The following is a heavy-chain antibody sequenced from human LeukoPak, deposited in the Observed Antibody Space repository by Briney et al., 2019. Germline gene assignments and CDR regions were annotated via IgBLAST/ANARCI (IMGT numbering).Heavy chain of an antibody. CDR2: IHYSGST. CDR3: ARVSGATITTYYGMDV. V-gene: IGHV4-59*01. CDR1: GGSFSSYY. D-gene: IGHD5-12*01. Sequence: SETLSLTCTVSGGSFSSYYWSWIRQPPGKGLEWIGDIHYSGSTNYHPCLKSRVTISMDTSKNQFYLRLSSVTAVDTAVYYCARVSGATITTYYGMDVWGQGTTVTVS. J-gene: IGHJ6*02.